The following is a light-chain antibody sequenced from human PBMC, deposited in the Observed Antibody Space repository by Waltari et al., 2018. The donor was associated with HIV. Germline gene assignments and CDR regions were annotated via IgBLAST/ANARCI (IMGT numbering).Light chain of an antibody. V-gene: IGKV4-1*01. CDR1: QGVLYRHDNKYY. CDR3: QQYLTVPYT. Sequence: DIVMTQSTDFLAVSLGERATINCRSSQGVLYRHDNKYYLAWYQQKARQPPQLLIYGASTREPGVPDRFSGSGSGTEFTLTISSLQAEDVAVYYCQQYLTVPYTFGQGTKLEIK. J-gene: IGKJ2*01. CDR2: GAS.